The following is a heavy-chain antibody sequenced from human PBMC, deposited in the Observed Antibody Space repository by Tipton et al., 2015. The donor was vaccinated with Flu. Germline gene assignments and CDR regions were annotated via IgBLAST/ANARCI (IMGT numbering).Heavy chain of an antibody. CDR3: ARLPRRHFWSGYYLGGYFDY. CDR1: GGSISSSSYY. D-gene: IGHD3-3*02. Sequence: TLSLTCTVSGGSISSSSYYWGWIRQPPGKGLEWIGSIYYSGSTYYNPSLKSRVTISVDTSKNQFSLKLSSVTAADTAVYYCARLPRRHFWSGYYLGGYFDYWGQGTLVTVSS. J-gene: IGHJ4*02. V-gene: IGHV4-39*01. CDR2: IYYSGST.